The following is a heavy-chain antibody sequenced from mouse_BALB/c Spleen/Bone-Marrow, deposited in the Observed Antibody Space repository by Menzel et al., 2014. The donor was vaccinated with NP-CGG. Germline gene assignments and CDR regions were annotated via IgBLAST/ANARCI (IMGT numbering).Heavy chain of an antibody. Sequence: VKLQESGGELMKPGASVKISCKATGYTFSNYWIQWVKQRPGHGPEWIGEILPGSDNTNYNEKFKGKATFTADTSSNTAYMQLSSLTSEDSAVYYCARGNPFDFWGQGTTLTASS. J-gene: IGHJ2*01. CDR3: ARGNPFDF. V-gene: IGHV1-9*01. CDR2: ILPGSDNT. CDR1: GYTFSNYW.